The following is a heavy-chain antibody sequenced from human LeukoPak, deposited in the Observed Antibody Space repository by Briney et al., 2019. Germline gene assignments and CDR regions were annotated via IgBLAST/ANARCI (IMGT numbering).Heavy chain of an antibody. CDR2: ISSSGSTI. J-gene: IGHJ4*02. CDR3: APSLRGGIAVAGTPPLLVG. CDR1: GFTFSSYE. V-gene: IGHV3-48*03. Sequence: GGSLRLSCAASGFTFSSYEMNWVRQAPGKGLEWVSYISSSGSTIYYADSVKGRFTISRDNAKNSLYLQMNSLRAEDTAVYYCAPSLRGGIAVAGTPPLLVGWGQGTLVTVSS. D-gene: IGHD6-19*01.